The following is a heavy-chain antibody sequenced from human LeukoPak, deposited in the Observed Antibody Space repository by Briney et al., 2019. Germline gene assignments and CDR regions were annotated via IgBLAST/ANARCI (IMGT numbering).Heavy chain of an antibody. J-gene: IGHJ5*02. CDR2: IYYSGST. CDR1: GGSISSYY. D-gene: IGHD1-14*01. CDR3: ARLNKPGWFDP. V-gene: IGHV4-59*08. Sequence: SETLSLTCTVSGGSISSYYWSWIRQPPGKGLEWIGYIYYSGSTKYNPSLKSRVIISVDTSKNQFSLRLNSVTASDTAVYYCARLNKPGWFDPWGQGTLVTVSS.